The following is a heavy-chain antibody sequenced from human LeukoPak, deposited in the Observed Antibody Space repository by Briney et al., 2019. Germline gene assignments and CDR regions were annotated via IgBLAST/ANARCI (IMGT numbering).Heavy chain of an antibody. Sequence: PGASLRLSCATSGFTFSGSAMNWVRLAPGKGLQWVSTITGSGARSYYADSVKGRFTISRDNSQNTLYLQMNSLRAEDTAVYYCAKATSESSGYKFDSWGQGTLVTVSS. J-gene: IGHJ4*02. V-gene: IGHV3-23*01. CDR1: GFTFSGSA. D-gene: IGHD3-22*01. CDR2: ITGSGARS. CDR3: AKATSESSGYKFDS.